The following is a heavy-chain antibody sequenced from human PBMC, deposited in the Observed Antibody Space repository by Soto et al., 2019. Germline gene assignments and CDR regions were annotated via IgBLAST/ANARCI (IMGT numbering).Heavy chain of an antibody. CDR2: IYYSGST. V-gene: IGHV4-59*08. J-gene: IGHJ4*02. CDR3: ARIGWNDAYDY. Sequence: PSETLSLTCTVSGGSISSYYWSWIRQPPGKGLEWIGYIYYSGSTNYNPSLKSRVTISVDTSKNQFSLKLSSVTAADTAVYYCARIGWNDAYDYWGQGTLVTVSS. D-gene: IGHD1-1*01. CDR1: GGSISSYY.